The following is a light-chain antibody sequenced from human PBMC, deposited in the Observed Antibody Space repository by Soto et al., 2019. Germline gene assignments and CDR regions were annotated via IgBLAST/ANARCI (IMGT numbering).Light chain of an antibody. V-gene: IGKV3-20*01. Sequence: EIVLTQSPGTLSLSPGERATLSCRARQSVSSSYLAWYQQKPGQAPRLLIYDTTDRATGFPDRFSASGSGTDFTLTISRLEPEDFAVYYCQHYGTSALFGPGTKVDIK. CDR2: DTT. J-gene: IGKJ3*01. CDR1: QSVSSSY. CDR3: QHYGTSAL.